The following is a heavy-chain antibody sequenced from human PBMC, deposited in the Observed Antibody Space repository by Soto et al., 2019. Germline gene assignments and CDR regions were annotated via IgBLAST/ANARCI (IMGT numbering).Heavy chain of an antibody. CDR3: ARYCRSRTCVLYPYYHGMDV. V-gene: IGHV3-23*01. D-gene: IGHD2-2*01. J-gene: IGHJ6*02. Sequence: GGSLRLSCAASGFTFSSYAMSWVRQAPGKGLEWVSAISGSGGSTYYADSVKGRSTISRDNAKNSLYLQMNSLRADDTAVYYCARYCRSRTCVLYPYYHGMDVWGQGTTVTASS. CDR2: ISGSGGST. CDR1: GFTFSSYA.